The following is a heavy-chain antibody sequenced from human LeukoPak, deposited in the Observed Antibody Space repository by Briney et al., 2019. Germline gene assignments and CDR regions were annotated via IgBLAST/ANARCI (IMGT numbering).Heavy chain of an antibody. CDR2: ISSAGTT. CDR1: GFTVSSSY. J-gene: IGHJ4*02. D-gene: IGHD6-13*01. Sequence: GRSLRLSCAASGFTVSSSYMSWVRQAPGEGLEWVSIISSAGTTYYADSVKGRFTISRDNSKNTVYLQVNSLRDEDTAVYYCARDLEAANTYYFDYWGQGTMVTVSS. CDR3: ARDLEAANTYYFDY. V-gene: IGHV3-66*01.